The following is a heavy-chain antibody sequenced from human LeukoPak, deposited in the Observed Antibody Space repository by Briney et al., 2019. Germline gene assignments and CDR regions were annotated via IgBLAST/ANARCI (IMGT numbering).Heavy chain of an antibody. CDR1: GGSFSTYY. J-gene: IGHJ6*03. Sequence: SETLSLTCTVSGGSFSTYYWSWIRQPQGKGLEWIGYIYYSGSTNYNPSLKSRVTISVDTSKNQFSLKLSSVTAADTAVYYCARSSGRSPYYFYMDVWVKGTTVTVSS. D-gene: IGHD6-19*01. CDR2: IYYSGST. V-gene: IGHV4-59*08. CDR3: ARSSGRSPYYFYMDV.